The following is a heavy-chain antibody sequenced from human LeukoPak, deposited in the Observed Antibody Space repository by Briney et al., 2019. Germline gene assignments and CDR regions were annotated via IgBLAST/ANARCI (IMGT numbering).Heavy chain of an antibody. J-gene: IGHJ4*02. D-gene: IGHD3-10*01. CDR3: AMYQGNLGEATDY. Sequence: SETLSLTCTVSGYSISSGYCWGWIRQPPGKGLERIGSIYHSGSTYYNPSLKSRVTISVDTSKNQFSLKLSSVTAADTAVYYCAMYQGNLGEATDYWGQGTLVTVSS. CDR1: GYSISSGYC. V-gene: IGHV4-38-2*02. CDR2: IYHSGST.